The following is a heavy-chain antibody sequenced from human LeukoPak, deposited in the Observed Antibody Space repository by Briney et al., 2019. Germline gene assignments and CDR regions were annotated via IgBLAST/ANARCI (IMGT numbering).Heavy chain of an antibody. CDR1: RFTFSSDS. CDR2: ISSSSSYI. V-gene: IGHV3-21*01. Sequence: GGSLRLSCAASRFTFSSDSMNWVRQAPGKGLEWVSSISSSSSYIYYADSVKGRFTISRDNAKNSLYLQMNSLRAEDTAVYYCARDRGYYYGAFDIWGQGTMVTVSS. D-gene: IGHD3-22*01. J-gene: IGHJ3*02. CDR3: ARDRGYYYGAFDI.